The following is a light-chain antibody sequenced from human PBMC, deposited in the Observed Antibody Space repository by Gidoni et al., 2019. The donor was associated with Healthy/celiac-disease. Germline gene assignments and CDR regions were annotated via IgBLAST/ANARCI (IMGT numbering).Light chain of an antibody. V-gene: IGLV2-23*02. CDR3: CSYAGSYV. J-gene: IGLJ1*01. Sequence: QSALTQPASVSGSPGQSITLSCTGTSSDAGSYNLVSWYQQHPGKAPKLMIYEVSKRPSGVSNRFSGSKSGNTASLTISGLQAEDEADYYCCSYAGSYVFGTGTKVTVL. CDR1: SSDAGSYNL. CDR2: EVS.